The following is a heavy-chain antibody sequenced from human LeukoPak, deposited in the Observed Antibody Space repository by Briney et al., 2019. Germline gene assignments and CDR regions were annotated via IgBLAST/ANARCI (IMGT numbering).Heavy chain of an antibody. J-gene: IGHJ3*02. D-gene: IGHD3-9*01. V-gene: IGHV4-59*01. CDR1: GGSISSYY. CDR3: ARDHTYYDILTGYSFGAFDI. Sequence: SSETLSLTCTVSGGSISSYYWSWIRQPPGKGLEWIGYIYCSGSTNYNPSLKSRVTISVDTSKNQFSLKLSSVTAADTAVYYCARDHTYYDILTGYSFGAFDIWGQGTMVTVSS. CDR2: IYCSGST.